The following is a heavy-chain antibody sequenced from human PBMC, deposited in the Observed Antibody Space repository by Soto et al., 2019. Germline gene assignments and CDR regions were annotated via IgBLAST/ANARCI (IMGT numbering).Heavy chain of an antibody. CDR1: GFTFSSYG. D-gene: IGHD3-16*01. V-gene: IGHV3-33*01. CDR3: ARGYLGEFDP. Sequence: PGGSLRRSCAASGFTFSSYGMHWVRQAPGKGLEWVAVIWYDGSNKYYADSVKGRLTISRDNSKNTLYLQMNSLRAEDTAVYYCARGYLGEFDPWGQGTLVTVSS. J-gene: IGHJ5*02. CDR2: IWYDGSNK.